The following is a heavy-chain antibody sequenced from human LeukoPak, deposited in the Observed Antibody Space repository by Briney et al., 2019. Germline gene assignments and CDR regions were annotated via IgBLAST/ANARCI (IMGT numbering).Heavy chain of an antibody. CDR2: INQDGSEK. CDR3: VKPYYFSSGSLT. D-gene: IGHD3-10*01. Sequence: GGSLRLSCDASGFTFSTYWMTWVRQAPGKGLEWVATINQDGSEKYYMDSMQGRFIISRDNAKNSLHLHMNSLRAEDTAVYYCVKPYYFSSGSLTWGQGSLVTVPS. CDR1: GFTFSTYW. J-gene: IGHJ5*02. V-gene: IGHV3-7*01.